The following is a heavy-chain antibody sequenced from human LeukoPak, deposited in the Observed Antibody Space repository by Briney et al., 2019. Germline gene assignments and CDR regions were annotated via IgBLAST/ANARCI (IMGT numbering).Heavy chain of an antibody. CDR2: ISYGGAT. CDR3: ARLKTYMSTWNTVY. V-gene: IGHV4-59*08. D-gene: IGHD2/OR15-2a*01. Sequence: PSETLSLTCTVSGGSISPYYWSWVRQPPGNGLEWIGYISYGGATNYNPSLKSRLTILVDTSKNQFSLKLSSVTAADTAVYYCARLKTYMSTWNTVYWGQRTLVTVSS. CDR1: GGSISPYY. J-gene: IGHJ4*02.